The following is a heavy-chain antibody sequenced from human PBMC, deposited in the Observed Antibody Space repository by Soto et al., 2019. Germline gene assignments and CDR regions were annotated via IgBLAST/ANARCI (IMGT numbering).Heavy chain of an antibody. D-gene: IGHD3-22*01. J-gene: IGHJ5*01. V-gene: IGHV4-34*01. Sequence: SETLSLTCAVYGGSFSGHSWTWIRQSPGKGLEWIGDINHSGRVNYSPSLRSRVTISLDPSKNQFCLTLSAVTAADTAMVYCSTRAYDTTGYYRFDPWGQGTLVTVSS. CDR3: STRAYDTTGYYRFDP. CDR1: GGSFSGHS. CDR2: INHSGRV.